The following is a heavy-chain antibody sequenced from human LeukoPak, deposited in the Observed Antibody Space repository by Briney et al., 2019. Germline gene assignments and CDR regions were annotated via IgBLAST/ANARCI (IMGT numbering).Heavy chain of an antibody. CDR1: GFTFSSYG. J-gene: IGHJ4*02. CDR3: AKDPVEWEHNDYFDY. Sequence: PGGSLRLSCAASGFTFSSYGMHWVRQAPGKGLEWVAVISYDGSNKYYADSAKGRFTISRDNSKNTLYLQMNSLRAEDTAVYYCAKDPVEWEHNDYFDYWGQGTLVTVSS. CDR2: ISYDGSNK. V-gene: IGHV3-30*18. D-gene: IGHD1-26*01.